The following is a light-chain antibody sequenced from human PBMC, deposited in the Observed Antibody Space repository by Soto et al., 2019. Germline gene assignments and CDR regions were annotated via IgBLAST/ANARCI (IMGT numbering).Light chain of an antibody. CDR2: HAS. J-gene: IGKJ1*01. V-gene: IGKV1-5*01. Sequence: DIQMTQSPSTLPSSLLYIFTITFRASQSISNWLAWYQQKPGTAPKLLIYHASTLESGVPSRFSGSGSGTEFTLTISSLQPDDFATYYCQQYNSYSKTFGQGTKVDIK. CDR1: QSISNW. CDR3: QQYNSYSKT.